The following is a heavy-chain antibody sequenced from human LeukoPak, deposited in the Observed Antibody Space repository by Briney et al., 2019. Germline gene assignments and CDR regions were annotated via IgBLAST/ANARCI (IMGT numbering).Heavy chain of an antibody. CDR3: ARLMRITMMEDAFDI. Sequence: SETLSLTCTVSGGSISSYYWNWIRQPPGKGLEWIGYIYYNGSTNYNPSLKSRVTISVDTSKNQFSLKLSSVTAADTAVYYCARLMRITMMEDAFDIWGQGTMVTVSS. CDR2: IYYNGST. V-gene: IGHV4-59*01. D-gene: IGHD3-22*01. CDR1: GGSISSYY. J-gene: IGHJ3*02.